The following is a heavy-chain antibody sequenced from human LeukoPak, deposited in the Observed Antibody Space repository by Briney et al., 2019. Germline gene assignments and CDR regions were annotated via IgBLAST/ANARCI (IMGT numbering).Heavy chain of an antibody. CDR1: GYTFTSYY. CDR2: INPSGGST. D-gene: IGHD3-3*01. V-gene: IGHV1-46*01. Sequence: ASVKVSCKASGYTFTSYYMRWVRQAPGQGLEWLGIINPSGGSTSYAQKFQGRVTMTRDTSTSTVYMELSSLRSEDTAVYYCARDLSPVTIFGVVIIPGSYWGQGTLVTVSS. CDR3: ARDLSPVTIFGVVIIPGSY. J-gene: IGHJ4*02.